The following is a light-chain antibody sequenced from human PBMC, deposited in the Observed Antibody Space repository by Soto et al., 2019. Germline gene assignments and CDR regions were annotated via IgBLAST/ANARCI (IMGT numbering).Light chain of an antibody. CDR2: GNT. Sequence: QSVLTQPPSVSGAPGQRVTISCTGSSPNIGAGYGVNWYQQLPGTAPKLLIYGNTNRPSGVPDRISGSKSGTSASLAITGLQAEDEADYYCESYDSTLSGSRFGGGTKLTVL. J-gene: IGLJ3*02. V-gene: IGLV1-40*01. CDR3: ESYDSTLSGSR. CDR1: SPNIGAGYG.